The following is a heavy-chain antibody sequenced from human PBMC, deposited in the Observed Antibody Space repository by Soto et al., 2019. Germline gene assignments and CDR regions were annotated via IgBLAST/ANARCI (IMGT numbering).Heavy chain of an antibody. D-gene: IGHD2-8*01. J-gene: IGHJ4*02. Sequence: EMQLVESGGGLVKAGGSLRVSCAASGFTFSNAWMSWVRQAPWKGLEWVGRIKSKTDGGTEDYAAPVKGRFTISRDDSKSTLYMQMSSLKTEATAVYYCPTRPSPGRVNDFTYWVQGTLVTVSS. CDR3: PTRPSPGRVNDFTY. V-gene: IGHV3-15*01. CDR2: IKSKTDGGTE. CDR1: GFTFSNAW.